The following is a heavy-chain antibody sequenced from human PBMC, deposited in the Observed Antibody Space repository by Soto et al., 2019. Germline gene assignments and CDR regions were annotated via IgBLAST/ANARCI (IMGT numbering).Heavy chain of an antibody. D-gene: IGHD1-7*01. Sequence: ASVKVSCKASGYTFTGYAMHWVRQAPGQRLEWMGWINAGNGNTKYSQKFQGRVTITRDTSASTAYMELSSLRSEDTAVYYCARERLELLYYYYGMDVWGQGTTVTVSS. V-gene: IGHV1-3*01. CDR3: ARERLELLYYYYGMDV. CDR1: GYTFTGYA. CDR2: INAGNGNT. J-gene: IGHJ6*02.